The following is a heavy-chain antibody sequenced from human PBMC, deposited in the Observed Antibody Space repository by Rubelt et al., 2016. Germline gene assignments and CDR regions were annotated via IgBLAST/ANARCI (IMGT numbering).Heavy chain of an antibody. CDR3: ARDLYKGPRWLVAY. CDR2: INANSGGT. J-gene: IGHJ4*02. CDR1: GYTFTGYY. D-gene: IGHD6-19*01. Sequence: QVQLVQSGAEVKKPGASVKISCKASGYTFTGYYMHWVRQAPGQGLEWMGWINANSGGTNYAHKFQGRVTMTRDTSISTAYMERSRLRSDDTAVYYCARDLYKGPRWLVAYWGQGTLVTVSS. V-gene: IGHV1-2*07.